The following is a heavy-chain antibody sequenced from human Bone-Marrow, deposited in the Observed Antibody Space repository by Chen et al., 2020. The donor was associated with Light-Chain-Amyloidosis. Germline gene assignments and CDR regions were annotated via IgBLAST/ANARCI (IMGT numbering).Heavy chain of an antibody. CDR3: ARRRDGYNFDY. J-gene: IGHJ4*02. Sequence: EVQLEQSGPEVKKPGESLKISCKGWGYTFPNYWIGWVRQMPGKGLEWMGVIYPDDSDARYSPSFEGQVTISADKSITTAYLQLRSLKASDTAMYYCARRRDGYNFDYWGQGTLVTVSS. CDR1: GYTFPNYW. V-gene: IGHV5-51*01. D-gene: IGHD5-12*01. CDR2: IYPDDSDA.